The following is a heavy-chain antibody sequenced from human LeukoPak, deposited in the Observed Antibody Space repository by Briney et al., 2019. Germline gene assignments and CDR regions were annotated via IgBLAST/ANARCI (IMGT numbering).Heavy chain of an antibody. V-gene: IGHV3-30*02. CDR1: GFTFGSYG. D-gene: IGHD2-8*01. J-gene: IGHJ3*02. Sequence: GGSLRLSCAASGFTFGSYGMHWVRQAPGKGLEWVTFIRSDGSNKYYADSVKGRFTISRDNANNSLFLQMNSLSVEDTAVYYCAREGGLGYCTNGICSTGYAFDIWGQGTMVTVSS. CDR2: IRSDGSNK. CDR3: AREGGLGYCTNGICSTGYAFDI.